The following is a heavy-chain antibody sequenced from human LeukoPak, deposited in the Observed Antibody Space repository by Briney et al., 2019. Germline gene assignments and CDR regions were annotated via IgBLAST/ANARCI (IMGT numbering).Heavy chain of an antibody. CDR3: ARARRLARPFDY. CDR2: INHSGST. CDR1: GGSFSGYY. J-gene: IGHJ4*02. Sequence: SETLSLTCAVYGGSFSGYYWSWIRQPPGKGLEWIGEINHSGSTNYNPSLKSRVTISVDTSKNQFFLKLSSVTAADTAVYYCARARRLARPFDYWGQGTLVTVSS. V-gene: IGHV4-34*01. D-gene: IGHD6-19*01.